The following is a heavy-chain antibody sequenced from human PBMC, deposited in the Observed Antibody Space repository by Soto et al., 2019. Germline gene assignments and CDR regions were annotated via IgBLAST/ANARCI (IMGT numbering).Heavy chain of an antibody. Sequence: GASVKVSCKASGGTFSSYAISWVRQAPGQGLEWMGGIIPIFGTATYAQKFQGRVTITADASTSTAYMELSSLRSEDTAVYYCASRNNHDFWRGYPHQGADYYCYGMDVWGQGTTVTVSS. V-gene: IGHV1-69*13. CDR3: ASRNNHDFWRGYPHQGADYYCYGMDV. CDR1: GGTFSSYA. D-gene: IGHD3-3*01. J-gene: IGHJ6*01. CDR2: IIPIFGTA.